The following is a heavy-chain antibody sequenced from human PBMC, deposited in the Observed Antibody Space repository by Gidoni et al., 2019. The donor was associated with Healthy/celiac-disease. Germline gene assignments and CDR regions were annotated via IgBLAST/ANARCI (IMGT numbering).Heavy chain of an antibody. CDR3: AQNRYYYDSSGYYYDAFDI. D-gene: IGHD3-22*01. J-gene: IGHJ3*02. Sequence: EVQLVESGGGLVKPGGSLRLSCAASGFTFRSYSLNWVRQAPGKGLEWVSSISSSSSYIYYADSVKGRFTISRDNAKNSLYLQMNSLRAEDTAVYYCAQNRYYYDSSGYYYDAFDIWGQGTMVTVSS. CDR1: GFTFRSYS. V-gene: IGHV3-21*01. CDR2: ISSSSSYI.